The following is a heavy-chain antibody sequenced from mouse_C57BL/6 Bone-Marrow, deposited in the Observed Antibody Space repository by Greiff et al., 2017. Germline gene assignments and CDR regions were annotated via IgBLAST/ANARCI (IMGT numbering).Heavy chain of an antibody. CDR3: ARDVTTVVAPSYWYFDV. J-gene: IGHJ1*03. D-gene: IGHD1-1*01. V-gene: IGHV1-69*01. CDR1: GYTFTSYW. Sequence: QVQLQQPGAELVMPGASVKLSCKASGYTFTSYWMHWVKQRPGQGLEWIGEIDPSDSYTNYNQKFKGKSTLTVDKSSSTAYMQLSSLTSEDSAVYYCARDVTTVVAPSYWYFDVWGTGTTVTVSS. CDR2: IDPSDSYT.